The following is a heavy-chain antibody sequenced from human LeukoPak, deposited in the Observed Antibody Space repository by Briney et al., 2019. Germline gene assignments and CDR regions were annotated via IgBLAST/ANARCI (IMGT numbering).Heavy chain of an antibody. D-gene: IGHD3-3*01. Sequence: GGSPRLSCAASGFTFSSSGMHWVRQAPGKGLEWVAYIRFDGSNKYYADSVKGRFTISRDNSKNTLYLQMNSLRAEDAAVYYCAEDYDFCSGYYSPTRGYFDYWGQGTLVTVSS. J-gene: IGHJ4*02. CDR1: GFTFSSSG. CDR2: IRFDGSNK. V-gene: IGHV3-30*02. CDR3: AEDYDFCSGYYSPTRGYFDY.